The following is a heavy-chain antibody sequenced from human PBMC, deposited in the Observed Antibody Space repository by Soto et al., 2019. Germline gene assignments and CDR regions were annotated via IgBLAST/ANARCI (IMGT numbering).Heavy chain of an antibody. CDR1: GFTFSSYA. V-gene: IGHV3-23*01. CDR2: ISGSGGST. D-gene: IGHD3-3*01. Sequence: EVQLLESGGGLVQPGGSLRLSCAASGFTFSSYAMSWVRQAPGKGLEWVSAISGSGGSTYYADSVKGRFTISRDNSKNTLYLQMNSLRAEDTAVYYCAKVSEGSSYYDFWSGYQTPLDTDYYYMDVWGKGTTVTVSS. J-gene: IGHJ6*03. CDR3: AKVSEGSSYYDFWSGYQTPLDTDYYYMDV.